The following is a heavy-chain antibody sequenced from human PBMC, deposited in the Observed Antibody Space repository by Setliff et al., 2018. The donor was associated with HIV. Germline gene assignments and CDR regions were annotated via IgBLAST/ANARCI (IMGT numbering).Heavy chain of an antibody. J-gene: IGHJ3*02. CDR1: GGSISSSSYY. V-gene: IGHV4-39*01. CDR2: LYYSGTT. CDR3: ARSRSTRDAFDT. D-gene: IGHD2-2*01. Sequence: PSETLSLTCTVSGGSISSSSYYWGWIRQPPGKGLEWIGSLYYSGTTYYNPSLKSRLTISVDTSKNQFSLKLSSVTAADTAVYYCARSRSTRDAFDTWGRGTMVTVSS.